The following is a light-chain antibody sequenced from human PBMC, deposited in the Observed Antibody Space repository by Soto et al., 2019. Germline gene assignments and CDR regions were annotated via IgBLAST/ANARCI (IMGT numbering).Light chain of an antibody. CDR1: SSDVGGYNY. Sequence: QSVLTQPASVSGSPGQSVTISCTGTSSDVGGYNYVSWYQQHPGKAPKLMIYDVSNRPSGVSNRFSGSKSGNTASLTISGLEAEEEADYYYTSYTSSSAVVFGGATKLTVL. J-gene: IGLJ2*01. CDR3: TSYTSSSAVV. CDR2: DVS. V-gene: IGLV2-14*01.